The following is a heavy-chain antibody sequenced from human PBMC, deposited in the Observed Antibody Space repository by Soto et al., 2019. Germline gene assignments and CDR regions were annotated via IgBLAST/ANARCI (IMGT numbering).Heavy chain of an antibody. CDR2: IWYDGSYQ. CDR1: GFTFSDFG. CDR3: ARDRLITYGAKIAPDH. J-gene: IGHJ5*02. V-gene: IGHV3-33*01. D-gene: IGHD1-20*01. Sequence: HVQLVESGGGVIQPGRSLRLSCKASGFTFSDFGMHWVRQAPGKGLEWVSAIWYDGSYQYYADSVRGRFTTSRDNSNNTLLLEMNSLRVEDTAVYYCARDRLITYGAKIAPDHWGQGALVIVSS.